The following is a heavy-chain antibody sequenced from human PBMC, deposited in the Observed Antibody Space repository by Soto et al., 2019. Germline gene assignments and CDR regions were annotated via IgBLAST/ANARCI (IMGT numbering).Heavy chain of an antibody. CDR2: FYTDGSR. D-gene: IGHD3-22*01. CDR3: TREDYYGSKMHGMDV. CDR1: GFSVSSNY. V-gene: IGHV3-53*01. J-gene: IGHJ6*02. Sequence: PWGSLRLSCAASGFSVSSNYMSWVRQAPGKGLEWVSVFYTDGSRYYADSVKGRCTMSRDTSKNTLNLQMNSLRAEDTAVYYCTREDYYGSKMHGMDVWGQGTTVTVSS.